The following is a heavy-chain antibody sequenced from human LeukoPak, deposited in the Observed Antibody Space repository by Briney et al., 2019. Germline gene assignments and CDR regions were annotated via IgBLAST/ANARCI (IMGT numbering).Heavy chain of an antibody. V-gene: IGHV3-74*01. J-gene: IGHJ6*02. CDR1: GFTFSSYW. CDR2: INSDGSST. CDR3: ARGFFFERKTAYEMDV. D-gene: IGHD3-3*01. Sequence: PGGSLRLSCAASGFTFSSYWMHWVRQAPGKGLVWVSRINSDGSSTSYADSVKGRFTISRDDAKNTLYLQMDSLRAEDTAVYYCARGFFFERKTAYEMDVWGQGTTVTVSS.